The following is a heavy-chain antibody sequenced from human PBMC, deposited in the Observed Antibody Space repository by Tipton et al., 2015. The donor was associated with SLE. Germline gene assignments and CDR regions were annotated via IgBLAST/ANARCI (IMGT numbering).Heavy chain of an antibody. CDR2: VSYDGSTK. J-gene: IGHJ4*02. CDR1: GFTFSSYA. D-gene: IGHD3-16*02. Sequence: SLRLSCAASGFTFSSYAMNWVRQAPGKGLEWVALVSYDGSTKYYADSVKGRFTISRDNSKNTLFLQMNSLRVEDTAVYYCARDKGGRYYDYVWGSYRYLGGFDYWGQGTLVTVSS. V-gene: IGHV3-30-3*01. CDR3: ARDKGGRYYDYVWGSYRYLGGFDY.